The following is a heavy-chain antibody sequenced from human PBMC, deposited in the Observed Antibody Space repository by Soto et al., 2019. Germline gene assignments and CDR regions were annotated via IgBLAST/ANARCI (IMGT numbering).Heavy chain of an antibody. J-gene: IGHJ4*02. Sequence: EVQLVESGGGLVQPGGSLRLSCSASGFTFSSYAMHWVRQAPGKGLEYVSAISSNGGSTYYADSVKGRFTISRDNSKNTLYLQMSSLRAEDTAVYYCVKDLYYYDSSGPFDYWGQGTLVTVSS. CDR1: GFTFSSYA. V-gene: IGHV3-64D*08. D-gene: IGHD3-22*01. CDR2: ISSNGGST. CDR3: VKDLYYYDSSGPFDY.